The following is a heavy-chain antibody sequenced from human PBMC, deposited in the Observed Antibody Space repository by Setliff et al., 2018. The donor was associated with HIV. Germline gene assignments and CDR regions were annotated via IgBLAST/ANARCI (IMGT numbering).Heavy chain of an antibody. CDR1: GDSVTSGDYY. D-gene: IGHD3-16*01. CDR3: ARGGAVSADFDS. V-gene: IGHV4-39*07. Sequence: PSETLSLTCTVSGDSVTSGDYYWGWIRQPPGKGLEWIGSIYYDGRTFYKPSLKSRLTISVDTSKNQFSLSLNSVTAADTAVYFCARGGAVSADFDSWGQGTLVTVSS. CDR2: IYYDGRT. J-gene: IGHJ5*01.